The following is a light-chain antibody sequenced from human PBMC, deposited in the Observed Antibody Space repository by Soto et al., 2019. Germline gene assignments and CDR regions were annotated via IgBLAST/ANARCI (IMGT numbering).Light chain of an antibody. CDR2: GAS. CDR3: QQYGSSPRIT. Sequence: IVLTQSPCTLSLSPGEIATLSCRASQSVSSSYLAWYQQKPGQAPRLLIYGASSRATGIPDRFSGSGSGTDFTLTISRLEPEDFTVYYCQQYGSSPRITFGQGTRLEI. CDR1: QSVSSSY. V-gene: IGKV3-20*01. J-gene: IGKJ5*01.